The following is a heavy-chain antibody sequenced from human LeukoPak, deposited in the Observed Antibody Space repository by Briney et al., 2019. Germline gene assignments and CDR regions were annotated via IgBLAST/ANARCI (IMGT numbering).Heavy chain of an antibody. D-gene: IGHD5-24*01. CDR1: GGTFSSYP. V-gene: IGHV1-69*05. CDR3: ARGGRDGYNYYFDY. J-gene: IGHJ4*02. Sequence: ASVKVSCKASGGTFSSYPISWVRQAPGQGLEWMGAIITIFGTANYAQKFQGRVTITTDESTSTAYMELSSLRSEDTAVYYCARGGRDGYNYYFDYWGQGTLVTVSS. CDR2: IITIFGTA.